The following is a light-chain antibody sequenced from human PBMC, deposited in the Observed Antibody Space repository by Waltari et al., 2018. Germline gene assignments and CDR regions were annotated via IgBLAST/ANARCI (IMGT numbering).Light chain of an antibody. Sequence: DIQMTQSPSSLSASVGDRVTITCRASQNIFKFLNWYQQKPGKAPKLLIYTAFSLQSGVPSRFSGSGSGTDFSLTISSLQPEDFATYYCQQSYSTPPYTFGQGTKLEIK. CDR1: QNIFKF. V-gene: IGKV1-39*01. CDR3: QQSYSTPPYT. CDR2: TAF. J-gene: IGKJ2*01.